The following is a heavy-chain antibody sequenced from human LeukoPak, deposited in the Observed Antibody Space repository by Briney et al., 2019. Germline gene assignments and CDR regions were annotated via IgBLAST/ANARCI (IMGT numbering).Heavy chain of an antibody. D-gene: IGHD2-2*01. V-gene: IGHV4-34*01. CDR3: AIRLATSRLATATTWFDP. J-gene: IGHJ5*02. CDR1: GESFDGFY. Sequence: PSETLSLTCAVYGESFDGFYWNWIRQPPGKGLEWIGEINYSGMTNYNPALMTRVAISADSSKRQFSLDLTSVTAADTAVHYCAIRLATSRLATATTWFDPWGQGTLVSVSS. CDR2: INYSGMT.